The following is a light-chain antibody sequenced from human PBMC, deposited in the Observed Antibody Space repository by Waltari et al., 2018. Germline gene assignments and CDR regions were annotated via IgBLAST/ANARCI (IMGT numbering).Light chain of an antibody. CDR1: QTVRTTY. J-gene: IGKJ4*01. CDR2: GAS. V-gene: IGKV3-20*01. Sequence: EIVLTQSPGTLSLSPGERATLSCRASQTVRTTYLAWYQQKPGQAPTLLIYGASSRATCIPDRFSCSESGTDFSLTISSLEPDDFAVYYCQQYDISPLTFGGGTKVEIK. CDR3: QQYDISPLT.